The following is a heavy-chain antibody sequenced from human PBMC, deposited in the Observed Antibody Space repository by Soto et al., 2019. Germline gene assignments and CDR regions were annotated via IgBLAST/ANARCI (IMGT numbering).Heavy chain of an antibody. CDR2: IDWDDDK. V-gene: IGHV2-70*12. CDR1: GFSLSTSGMC. D-gene: IGHD2-8*01. J-gene: IGHJ3*01. Sequence: SGPTLVNPTQTLTPSSTFSGFSLSTSGMCVSWIRQPPGKALEWLAGIDWDDDKYYSIYLTTRLTISKDTSKNQVVLTMTNMDPVDTATYYCAHRIKVSGVAAFDVWGQGIMVTVS. CDR3: AHRIKVSGVAAFDV.